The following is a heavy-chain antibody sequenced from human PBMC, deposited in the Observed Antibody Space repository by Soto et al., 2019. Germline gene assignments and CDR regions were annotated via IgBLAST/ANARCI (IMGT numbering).Heavy chain of an antibody. CDR2: INAGNGNT. CDR3: ARAQPSVSYRSSSWYLYFQH. Sequence: GASVKVSCKASGYTFTSYAMHWVRQAPGQRLEWMGWINAGNGNTKYSQKFQGRVTITRDTSASTAYMELSSLRSEDTAVYYCARAQPSVSYRSSSWYLYFQHWGQGTLVTVS. V-gene: IGHV1-3*01. CDR1: GYTFTSYA. J-gene: IGHJ1*01. D-gene: IGHD6-13*01.